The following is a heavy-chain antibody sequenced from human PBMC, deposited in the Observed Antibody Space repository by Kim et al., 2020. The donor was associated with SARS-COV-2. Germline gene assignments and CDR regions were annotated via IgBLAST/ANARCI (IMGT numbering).Heavy chain of an antibody. CDR1: GFTFSSCA. V-gene: IGHV3-30*04. CDR2: ISEDGLST. CDR3: ATEPVAPLGFRSDP. J-gene: IGHJ5*02. D-gene: IGHD5-12*01. Sequence: GGSLRLSCAASGFTFSSCAVPWVRQAPGKGLEWVAFISEDGLSTNYADSVKGRITISRDNSKNTLFLQMNSLRAEDTALYYCATEPVAPLGFRSDP.